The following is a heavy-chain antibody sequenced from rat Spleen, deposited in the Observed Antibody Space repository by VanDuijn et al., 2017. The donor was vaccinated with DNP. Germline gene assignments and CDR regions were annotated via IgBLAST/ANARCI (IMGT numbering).Heavy chain of an antibody. D-gene: IGHD1-11*01. J-gene: IGHJ1*01. CDR3: TRRTEAPYWYFDF. CDR2: ISTGGNYT. CDR1: GFTFGDFG. Sequence: EVQLVESGGGPVQPGRSLKLSCAASGFTFGDFGMAWVRQTPTTGLEWVASISTGGNYTYYRDSVKGRFTISRDNAKNTQYLQMDSLRSEDTATYFCTRRTEAPYWYFDFWGPGTMVTVSS. V-gene: IGHV5S14*01.